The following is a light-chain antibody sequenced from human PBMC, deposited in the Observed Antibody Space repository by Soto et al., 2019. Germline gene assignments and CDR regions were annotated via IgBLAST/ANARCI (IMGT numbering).Light chain of an antibody. CDR2: GAS. CDR3: QQYGTSPFT. Sequence: EIVLTQSPSTLSLSPGERATLSCGASHSVSSTYLAWYQQKPGQAPRLLIHGASSRATGVPDRFSGRGSGTDFTLTISRLEPEDFAVYYCQQYGTSPFTFGPGTKVD. CDR1: HSVSSTY. J-gene: IGKJ3*01. V-gene: IGKV3-20*01.